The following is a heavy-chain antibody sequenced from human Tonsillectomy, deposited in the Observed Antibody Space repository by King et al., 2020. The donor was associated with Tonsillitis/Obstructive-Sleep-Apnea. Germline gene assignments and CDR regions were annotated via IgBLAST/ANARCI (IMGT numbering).Heavy chain of an antibody. D-gene: IGHD6-13*01. V-gene: IGHV5-51*01. Sequence: QLVQSGAEVKKPGESLKISCKGSGYSFSNYWIGWVRQMPGKGLGWMGIIYPGDSDTRYSPSFQGQVTISADRSISTAYLQWSSLKASDTAMYYCARQWGSSWNQFDYWGQGTLVTVSS. J-gene: IGHJ4*02. CDR2: IYPGDSDT. CDR3: ARQWGSSWNQFDY. CDR1: GYSFSNYW.